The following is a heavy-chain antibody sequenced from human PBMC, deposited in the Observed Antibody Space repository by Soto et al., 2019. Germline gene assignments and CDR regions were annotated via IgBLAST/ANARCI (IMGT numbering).Heavy chain of an antibody. CDR1: GFTFSGSA. V-gene: IGHV3-73*02. Sequence: EVQLAESGGGLVQPGGSLKLSCAASGFTFSGSAMHWVRQASGKGLEWVGLIRTKANSYATAYAASVKGRFTISRDDSTNTAFLQMNSLKTEDTAVYYCTRRISEYTSGSDYWGQGTLVTVSS. D-gene: IGHD6-19*01. CDR3: TRRISEYTSGSDY. CDR2: IRTKANSYAT. J-gene: IGHJ4*02.